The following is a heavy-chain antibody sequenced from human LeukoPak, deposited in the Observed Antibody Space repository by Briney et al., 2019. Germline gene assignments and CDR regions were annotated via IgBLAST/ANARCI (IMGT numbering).Heavy chain of an antibody. J-gene: IGHJ6*03. CDR1: GGSFSGYY. Sequence: SETLSLTCAVYGGSFSGYYWSWIRQPPGKGLEWIGEINHSGSTNYNPSLKSRVTISVDTPKNQFSLKLSSVTAADTAVYYCARGRSRLITMVRGVKPYYMDVWGKGTTVTVSS. CDR2: INHSGST. CDR3: ARGRSRLITMVRGVKPYYMDV. V-gene: IGHV4-34*01. D-gene: IGHD3-10*01.